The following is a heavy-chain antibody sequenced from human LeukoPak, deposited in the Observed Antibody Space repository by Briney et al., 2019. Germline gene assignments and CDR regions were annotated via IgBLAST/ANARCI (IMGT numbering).Heavy chain of an antibody. J-gene: IGHJ4*02. V-gene: IGHV4-39*01. CDR2: VNYGGTT. D-gene: IGHD6-19*01. CDR3: ARLVSVRYSSGWYVDY. CDR1: GGSISSSSSY. Sequence: PSETLSLTCTVSGGSISSSSSYWGWIRQPPGKGLEWIGCVNYGGTTWFNPPLKSRVTISVDTSKNQFSLKLNSVTAAGTAVYYCARLVSVRYSSGWYVDYWGQGTLVTVSS.